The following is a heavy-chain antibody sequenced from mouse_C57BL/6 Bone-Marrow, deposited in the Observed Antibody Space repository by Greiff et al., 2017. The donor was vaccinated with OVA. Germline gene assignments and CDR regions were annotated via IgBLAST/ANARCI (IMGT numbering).Heavy chain of an antibody. CDR1: GYTFTNYW. CDR2: IYPGGGYT. J-gene: IGHJ1*03. CDR3: ARSRLGWYFDV. D-gene: IGHD3-3*01. Sequence: QVQLQQSGAELVRPGTSVKMSCKASGYTFTNYWIGWAKQRPGHGLEWIGDIYPGGGYTNYNEKFKGKATLTADKSSSTASMQFSSLTYEDSAIYYCARSRLGWYFDVWGTGTTVTVSS. V-gene: IGHV1-63*01.